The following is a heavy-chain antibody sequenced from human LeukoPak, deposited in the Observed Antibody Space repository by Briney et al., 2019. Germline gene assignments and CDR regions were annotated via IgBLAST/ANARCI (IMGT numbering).Heavy chain of an antibody. D-gene: IGHD5-18*01. J-gene: IGHJ3*02. Sequence: ASVKVSCKVSGYTLTELSMHWVRQAPGKGLEWVGGFDPEDGETIYAQKFQGRVTMTEDTSTDTAYMDLSSLRSEDTAVYYCASQTAMVTHAAFDIWGQGTLVTVSS. CDR1: GYTLTELS. CDR2: FDPEDGET. CDR3: ASQTAMVTHAAFDI. V-gene: IGHV1-24*01.